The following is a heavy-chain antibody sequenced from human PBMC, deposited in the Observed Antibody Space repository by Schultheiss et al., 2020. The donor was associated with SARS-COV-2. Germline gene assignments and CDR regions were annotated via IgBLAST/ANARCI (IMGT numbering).Heavy chain of an antibody. CDR1: GFTFSSYA. CDR3: ARGRIVVVVAARGNAFDI. Sequence: GESLKISCAASGFTFSSYAMHWVRQAPGKGLEWVSSISSSSSYIYYADSVKGRFTISRDNAKNSLYLQMNSLRAEDTAVYYCARGRIVVVVAARGNAFDIWGQGTMVTVSS. J-gene: IGHJ3*02. D-gene: IGHD2-15*01. CDR2: ISSSSSYI. V-gene: IGHV3-21*01.